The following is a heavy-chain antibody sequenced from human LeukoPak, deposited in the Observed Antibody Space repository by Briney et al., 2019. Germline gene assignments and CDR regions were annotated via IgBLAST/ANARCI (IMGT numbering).Heavy chain of an antibody. CDR3: AVGYCSGGSCYGGYYFDY. V-gene: IGHV4-59*01. CDR2: IYYSGST. CDR1: GGSISSYY. J-gene: IGHJ4*02. Sequence: PSETLSLTCTVSGGSISSYYWSWIRQPPGKGLEWIGYIYYSGSTNYNPSLKSRVTISVDTSKNQFSLKLSSMTAADTAVYYCAVGYCSGGSCYGGYYFDYWGQGTLVTVSS. D-gene: IGHD2-15*01.